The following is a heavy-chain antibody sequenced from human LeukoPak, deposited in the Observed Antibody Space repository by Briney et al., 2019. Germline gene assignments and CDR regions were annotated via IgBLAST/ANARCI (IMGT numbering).Heavy chain of an antibody. Sequence: GGSLRLSCAASGFTFSNAWMSWVRQAPGKGLEWVGRIKSKTDGGTTDYAAPVKGRFTISSDDSKNTLYLQMNSLKTEDTAVYYCTTGGVVVVVAATLADYWGQGTLVTVSS. CDR1: GFTFSNAW. CDR2: IKSKTDGGTT. J-gene: IGHJ4*02. D-gene: IGHD2-15*01. CDR3: TTGGVVVVVAATLADY. V-gene: IGHV3-15*01.